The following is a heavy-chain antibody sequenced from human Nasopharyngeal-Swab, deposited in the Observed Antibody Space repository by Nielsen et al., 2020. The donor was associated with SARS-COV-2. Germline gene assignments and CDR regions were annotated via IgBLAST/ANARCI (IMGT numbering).Heavy chain of an antibody. CDR2: IKQDGSEK. J-gene: IGHJ4*02. CDR3: ARDQRSYFDY. V-gene: IGHV3-7*03. CDR1: GFTFSSYS. Sequence: LSLTCAASGFTFSSYSMDWVRQAPGKGLEWVANIKQDGSEKYYVDSVKGRFTISRDNAKNSLYLQMNSLRAEDTAVYYCARDQRSYFDYWGQGTLVTVSS.